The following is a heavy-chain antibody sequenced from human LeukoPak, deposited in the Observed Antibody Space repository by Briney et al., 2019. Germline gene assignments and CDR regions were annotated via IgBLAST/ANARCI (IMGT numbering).Heavy chain of an antibody. V-gene: IGHV1-46*01. J-gene: IGHJ4*02. CDR3: ATPHHPYGEYDLDY. Sequence: ASVKVSCKASGYTFTSYYMHWVRQAPGQGLEWMGIINPSGGSTSYAQKFQGRVTMTEDTSTDTAYMELSSLRSEDTAVYYCATPHHPYGEYDLDYWGQGTLVTVSS. CDR1: GYTFTSYY. CDR2: INPSGGST. D-gene: IGHD4-17*01.